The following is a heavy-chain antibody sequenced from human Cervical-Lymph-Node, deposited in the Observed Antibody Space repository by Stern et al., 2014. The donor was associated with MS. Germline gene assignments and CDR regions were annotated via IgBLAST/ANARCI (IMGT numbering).Heavy chain of an antibody. Sequence: EVHLVESGGGLVQPGGSLRLSCAASGFTFSSYWMNWVRQAPGKGLEWVANIKEDGNETYYVDSVKGRFTISSDNAKNSLYLQMNSLRAEDTAVYYCARGSDTWGQGTLVTVSS. CDR2: IKEDGNET. V-gene: IGHV3-7*01. J-gene: IGHJ5*02. CDR3: ARGSDT. CDR1: GFTFSSYW. D-gene: IGHD2-15*01.